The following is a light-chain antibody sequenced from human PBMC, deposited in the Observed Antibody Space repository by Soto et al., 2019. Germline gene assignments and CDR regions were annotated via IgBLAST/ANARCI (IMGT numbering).Light chain of an antibody. CDR2: AAS. J-gene: IGKJ1*01. V-gene: IGKV1-39*01. CDR3: QQSYSTPS. CDR1: QSISSY. Sequence: DIQMTQAPSSLSASVGDRVTITCRASQSISSYLNWYQQKPGKAPKLLIYAASSLQIGVPSRFSGSGSGTDFTLTISSLQPEDFATYYCQQSYSTPSYGQGTKGEIK.